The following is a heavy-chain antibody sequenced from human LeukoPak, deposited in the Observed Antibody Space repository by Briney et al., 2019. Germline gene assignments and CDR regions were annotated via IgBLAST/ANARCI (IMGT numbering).Heavy chain of an antibody. Sequence: GGSLRLSCAASGFTFDTYAMSWVRQAPGGGLEWVSGISGNGVNKYYADSVKGRFTVSRDNSKDTLWLQMNALRAEDTAVYFCAKRDYYDVSGYSPLFANWCQGTLVTVSS. CDR3: AKRDYYDVSGYSPLFAN. D-gene: IGHD3-22*01. J-gene: IGHJ4*02. V-gene: IGHV3-23*01. CDR1: GFTFDTYA. CDR2: ISGNGVNK.